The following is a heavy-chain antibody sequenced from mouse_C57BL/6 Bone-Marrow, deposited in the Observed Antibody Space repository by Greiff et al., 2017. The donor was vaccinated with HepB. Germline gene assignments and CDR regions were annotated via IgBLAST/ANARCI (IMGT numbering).Heavy chain of an antibody. CDR2: IYPRSGNT. CDR1: GYTFTSYG. CDR3: ARGLRRTWFAY. D-gene: IGHD2-4*01. V-gene: IGHV1-81*01. Sequence: VKLVESGAELARPGASVKLSCKASGYTFTSYGISWVKQRTGQGLEWIGEIYPRSGNTYYNEKFKGKATLTADKSSSTAYMELRSLTSEDSAVYFCARGLRRTWFAYWGQGTLVTVSA. J-gene: IGHJ3*01.